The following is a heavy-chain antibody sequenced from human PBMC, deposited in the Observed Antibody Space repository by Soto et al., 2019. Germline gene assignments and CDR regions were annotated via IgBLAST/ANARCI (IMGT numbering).Heavy chain of an antibody. Sequence: PSETLSLTCAVSGDSINNSHWWSWVRQTPGKGLEWIGETYHSGTTNYNPSLKTRVTISVDTSKNQFSLKLSSVTAADTAVYYCARDYSSGWYNWFDPWGQGTLVTVSS. D-gene: IGHD6-19*01. CDR3: ARDYSSGWYNWFDP. CDR2: TYHSGTT. J-gene: IGHJ5*02. V-gene: IGHV4-4*02. CDR1: GDSINNSHW.